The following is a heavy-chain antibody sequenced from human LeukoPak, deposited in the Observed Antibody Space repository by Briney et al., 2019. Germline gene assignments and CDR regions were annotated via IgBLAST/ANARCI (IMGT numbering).Heavy chain of an antibody. V-gene: IGHV1-2*02. CDR2: INPNSGVT. CDR1: GYTFTGYY. D-gene: IGHD5-18*01. J-gene: IGHJ4*02. CDR3: ARGTGEGYTYGRYYFDY. Sequence: ASVKVSCKASGYTFTGYYMHWVRQAPGQGLEWMGWINPNSGVTGYAQNFQGRVTMTRDTSISTAYVELSRLRSDDTAVYYCARGTGEGYTYGRYYFDYWGQGTLVTVSS.